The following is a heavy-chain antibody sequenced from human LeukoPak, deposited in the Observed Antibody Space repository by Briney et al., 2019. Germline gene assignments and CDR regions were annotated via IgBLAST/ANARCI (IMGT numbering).Heavy chain of an antibody. J-gene: IGHJ4*02. D-gene: IGHD6-19*01. CDR2: IYGGGNT. Sequence: GGSLRLSCAASGFTVSGNYMSWVRQAPGKGLEWVSVIYGGGNTYYADSVKGRFTISRDNSKNTLYLQMNSLRAEDTAVYYCAREVIAVAGYFDYWGQGTLVTVSS. CDR1: GFTVSGNY. CDR3: AREVIAVAGYFDY. V-gene: IGHV3-66*01.